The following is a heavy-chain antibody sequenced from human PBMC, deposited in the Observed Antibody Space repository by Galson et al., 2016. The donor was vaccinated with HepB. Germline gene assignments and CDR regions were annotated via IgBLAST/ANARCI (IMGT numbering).Heavy chain of an antibody. J-gene: IGHJ4*02. CDR3: AKDIGGWRSGDGYSLDY. CDR2: VSWDGSSR. Sequence: SLRLSCAASGFTFDDYAMHWVRQVPGKGLEWVALVSWDGSSRYYGDSVKGRFTISRDNSKNSLYLQMTGLRTDDTALYYCAKDIGGWRSGDGYSLDYWGQGTLVTVSS. CDR1: GFTFDDYA. V-gene: IGHV3-43*01. D-gene: IGHD5-24*01.